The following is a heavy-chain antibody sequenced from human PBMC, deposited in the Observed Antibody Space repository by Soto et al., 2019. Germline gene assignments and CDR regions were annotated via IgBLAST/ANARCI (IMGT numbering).Heavy chain of an antibody. CDR1: GFTFSSYG. CDR2: ISYDGSNK. CDR3: AEDRAKMCSKWAFAY. V-gene: IGHV3-30*18. Sequence: QVQLVESGGGVVQPGRSLRLSCAASGFTFSSYGMHWVRQAPGKGLEWVAVISYDGSNKYYAAFVKGRFTISRDNSKNTLHLQINRLRAEERDVYYCAEDRAKMCSKWAFAYGGQGTLVRVSS. J-gene: IGHJ4*02. D-gene: IGHD1-26*01.